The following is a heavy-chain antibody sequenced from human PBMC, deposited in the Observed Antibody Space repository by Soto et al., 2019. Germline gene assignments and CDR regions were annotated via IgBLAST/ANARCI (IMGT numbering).Heavy chain of an antibody. CDR1: GFTVSSNY. Sequence: EVQLVESGGGLIQPGGSLRLSCAASGFTVSSNYMNWVRQAPGKGLEWVSVIYSGGSTYYADSVKGRFTISRLNSKNTLYLPMNSLRAEDADVSYCASDLPAIGMDVWGQGTTVTVSS. CDR3: ASDLPAIGMDV. V-gene: IGHV3-53*01. J-gene: IGHJ6*02. CDR2: IYSGGST. D-gene: IGHD2-2*01.